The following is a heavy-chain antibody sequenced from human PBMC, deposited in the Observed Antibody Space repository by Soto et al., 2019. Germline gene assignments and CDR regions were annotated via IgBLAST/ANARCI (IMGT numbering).Heavy chain of an antibody. CDR1: GGSISSSSYY. J-gene: IGHJ4*02. V-gene: IGHV4-39*07. CDR3: ARRYGYSFDY. D-gene: IGHD1-1*01. CDR2: IYYSGST. Sequence: SETLSLTCTVSGGSISSSSYYWGWIRQPPGKGLEWIGSIYYSGSTNYNPSLKSRVTISVDTSKNQFSLNLSSVTAADTAVYYCARRYGYSFDYWGQGTLVTVSS.